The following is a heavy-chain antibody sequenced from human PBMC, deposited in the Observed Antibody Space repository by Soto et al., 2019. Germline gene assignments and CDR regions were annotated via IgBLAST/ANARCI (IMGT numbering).Heavy chain of an antibody. CDR3: ARVGPAAAGTYGADYYYYYGMDV. V-gene: IGHV1-69*06. D-gene: IGHD6-13*01. CDR2: IIPIFGTA. CDR1: GGTFSSYA. J-gene: IGHJ6*02. Sequence: ASVKVSCKASGGTFSSYAISWVRQAPGQGLEWMGGIIPIFGTANYAQKFQGRATITADKSTSTAYMELSSLRSEDTAVYYCARVGPAAAGTYGADYYYYYGMDVWGQGTTVTVSS.